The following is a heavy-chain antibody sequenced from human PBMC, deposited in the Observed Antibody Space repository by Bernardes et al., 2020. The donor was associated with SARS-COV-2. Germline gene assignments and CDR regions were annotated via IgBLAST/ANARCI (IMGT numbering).Heavy chain of an antibody. J-gene: IGHJ6*02. D-gene: IGHD3-10*01. V-gene: IGHV4-39*01. CDR1: GGSISGGSYG. CDR3: SRPGVTMIRGPPRRLSYGMDV. Sequence: SETLSLTCTVSGGSISGGSYGWGWFLQPPGKGLEWIGTFYYSGNTYYNPSPKSRLTMSVHTSKNQFSLELRSVTAADTAVYYCSRPGVTMIRGPPRRLSYGMDVWGQGTTVTVSS. CDR2: FYYSGNT.